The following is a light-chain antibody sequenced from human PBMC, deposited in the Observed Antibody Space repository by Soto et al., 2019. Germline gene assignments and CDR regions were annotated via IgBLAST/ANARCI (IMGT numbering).Light chain of an antibody. CDR2: DVS. Sequence: QSALTQPRSVSGSPGQSVTISCTGTSSDVGSYNFVSWYQHHPGKAPKLMIYDVSKRPSGVPYRFSGSKSGSTASLTISGLQAEDEADYYCCSYAGSYTLVFGGGTKLTVL. J-gene: IGLJ3*02. CDR1: SSDVGSYNF. CDR3: CSYAGSYTLV. V-gene: IGLV2-11*01.